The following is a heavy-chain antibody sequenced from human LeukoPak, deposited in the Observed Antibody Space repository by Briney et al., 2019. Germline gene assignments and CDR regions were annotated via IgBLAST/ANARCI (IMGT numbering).Heavy chain of an antibody. Sequence: GGSLRLSCAASGFTFTDYFMSWIRQAPGKGLEWVSYINNPGSNTAIYYADSVKGRFTISRDNAKNSLYLQMNNLRAEDTAVYYCARMRRGGDSRHFDYWGQGTLVTVSS. CDR3: ARMRRGGDSRHFDY. CDR1: GFTFTDYF. D-gene: IGHD2-21*02. J-gene: IGHJ4*02. V-gene: IGHV3-11*01. CDR2: INNPGSNTAI.